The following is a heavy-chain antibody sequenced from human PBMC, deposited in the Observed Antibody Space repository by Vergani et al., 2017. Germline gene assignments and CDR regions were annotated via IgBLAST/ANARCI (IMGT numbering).Heavy chain of an antibody. Sequence: EVQLVESGGGLVKPGGSLRLSCAASGFTFSSYSMNWVRQAPGKGLEWVSSISSSSSYIYYADSVKGRFTISRDNAKNSLYLQMNSLRAEDTAVYYCAGPSLYGGNSGYFDYWGQGTLVTVSS. J-gene: IGHJ4*02. CDR2: ISSSSSYI. V-gene: IGHV3-21*04. D-gene: IGHD4-23*01. CDR3: AGPSLYGGNSGYFDY. CDR1: GFTFSSYS.